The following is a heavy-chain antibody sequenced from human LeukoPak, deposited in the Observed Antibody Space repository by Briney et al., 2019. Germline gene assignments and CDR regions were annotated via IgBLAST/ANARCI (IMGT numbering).Heavy chain of an antibody. CDR1: GGSISSGGYY. CDR2: IYYSGST. V-gene: IGHV4-31*03. D-gene: IGHD4-17*01. Sequence: SETLSLTCTVSGGSISSGGYYWSWIRQHPGKGLEWIGYIYYSGSTYYNPSLKSRVTISVDTSKNQFSLKLSSVTAADTAVYYCARDLPTAYYYYGMDVWGQGTTVTVSS. CDR3: ARDLPTAYYYYGMDV. J-gene: IGHJ6*02.